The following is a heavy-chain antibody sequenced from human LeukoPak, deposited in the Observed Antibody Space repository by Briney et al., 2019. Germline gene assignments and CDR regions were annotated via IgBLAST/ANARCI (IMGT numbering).Heavy chain of an antibody. V-gene: IGHV4-59*01. CDR3: ARGVGFAELSTYYYYYLDV. Sequence: SETLSLTCTVSGGSISSYYWSWIRQPSGKGLEWSGYIYYSGSTNYNPSLKSRVTIPVDTSKNQFSLKLSAVTAADTAVYYCARGVGFAELSTYYYYYLDVWGKGTTVTISS. CDR2: IYYSGST. D-gene: IGHD3-10*01. CDR1: GGSISSYY. J-gene: IGHJ6*03.